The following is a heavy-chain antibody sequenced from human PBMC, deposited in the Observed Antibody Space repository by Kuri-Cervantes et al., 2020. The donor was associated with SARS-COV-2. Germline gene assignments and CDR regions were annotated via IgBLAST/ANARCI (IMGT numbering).Heavy chain of an antibody. CDR3: ARDAIRDGYNEGY. CDR1: GGTFSSYA. CDR2: IIPIFGTA. Sequence: SVKVSCKASGGTFSSYAISWVRQAPGQGLEWMGGIIPIFGTANYAQKFQGRVTITADKSTSTAYMEMSSLRSEDTAVYYCARDAIRDGYNEGYWGQGTLVTVSS. D-gene: IGHD5-24*01. V-gene: IGHV1-69*06. J-gene: IGHJ4*02.